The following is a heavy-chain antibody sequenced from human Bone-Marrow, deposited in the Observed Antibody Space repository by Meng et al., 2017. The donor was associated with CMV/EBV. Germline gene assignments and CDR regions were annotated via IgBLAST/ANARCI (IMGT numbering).Heavy chain of an antibody. V-gene: IGHV3-33*06. CDR1: GFTFSNYE. J-gene: IGHJ4*02. Sequence: GESLKISCAASGFTFSNYEMNWVRQAPGKGLEWVAVIWYDGSNKYYADSVKGRFTISRDNSKNTLYLQMNSLRAEDTAVYYCAKDGGYCSSTSCYTDDYYFDYWGQGTLVTVSS. D-gene: IGHD2-2*02. CDR3: AKDGGYCSSTSCYTDDYYFDY. CDR2: IWYDGSNK.